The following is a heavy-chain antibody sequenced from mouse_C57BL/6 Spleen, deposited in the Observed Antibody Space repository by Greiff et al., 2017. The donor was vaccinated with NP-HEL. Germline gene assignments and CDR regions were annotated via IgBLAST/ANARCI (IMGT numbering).Heavy chain of an antibody. CDR2: IDTEDGYT. Sequence: EVPLQQSGAELVRPGASVKLSCTASGFTIKDYYMHCVKQRPEQGLAWIGRIDTEDGYTEYAPKFQGKATMTADTSSNTAYLQLSSLTSEDTAGYYCTTYPLSTMVRGAWFAYWGQGTLVTVSA. J-gene: IGHJ3*01. V-gene: IGHV14-1*01. CDR1: GFTIKDYY. CDR3: TTYPLSTMVRGAWFAY. D-gene: IGHD2-2*01.